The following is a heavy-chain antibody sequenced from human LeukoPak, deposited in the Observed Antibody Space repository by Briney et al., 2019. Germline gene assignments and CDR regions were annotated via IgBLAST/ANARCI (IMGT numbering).Heavy chain of an antibody. CDR1: GFSMSVYW. V-gene: IGHV3-7*01. CDR3: ARDWGAYYHFFDY. D-gene: IGHD3-22*01. CDR2: INEDGSER. J-gene: IGHJ4*02. Sequence: GGSLRLSCEASGFSMSVYWMSWVRQAPGKGLEWVGNINEDGSERNYVDSVTGRFTISRDNAKKSLYLQMNSLRAEDTAVYYCARDWGAYYHFFDYWGQGTLVTVSS.